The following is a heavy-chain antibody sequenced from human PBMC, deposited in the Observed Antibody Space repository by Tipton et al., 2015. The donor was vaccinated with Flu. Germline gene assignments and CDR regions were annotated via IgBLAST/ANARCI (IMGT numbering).Heavy chain of an antibody. CDR3: ARKPGYCTNGVCSYYYGMDV. D-gene: IGHD2-8*01. CDR2: IYYSGST. V-gene: IGHV4-61*01. J-gene: IGHJ6*02. Sequence: TLSLTCTVSGGSVSSGSYYWSWIRQPPGKGLEWIGYIYYSGSTNYNPSLKSRVTISVDTSKNQFSLKLSSVTAADTAVYYCARKPGYCTNGVCSYYYGMDVWGQGTTVPVSS. CDR1: GGSVSSGSYY.